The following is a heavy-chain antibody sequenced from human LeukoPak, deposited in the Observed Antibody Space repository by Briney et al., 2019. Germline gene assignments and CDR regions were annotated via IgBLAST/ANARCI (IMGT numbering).Heavy chain of an antibody. V-gene: IGHV1-69*13. D-gene: IGHD5-18*01. CDR1: GGTFSSYA. CDR2: IIPIFGTA. Sequence: ASVKVSCKASGGTFSSYAISWVRQAPGQGLEWMGGIIPIFGTANYAQKFQGRVTITADESTSTAYMELSSLRSEDTAVYYCARDRDWAGYSYGFYYWGQGTLVTVSS. J-gene: IGHJ4*02. CDR3: ARDRDWAGYSYGFYY.